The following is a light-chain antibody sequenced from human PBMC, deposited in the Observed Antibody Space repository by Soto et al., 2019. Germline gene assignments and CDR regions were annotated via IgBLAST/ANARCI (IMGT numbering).Light chain of an antibody. CDR2: GAS. CDR1: QSVSSN. J-gene: IGKJ1*01. Sequence: EIVMTQSPATLSVSPGERATLSCRASQSVSSNLAWYQQRPGQAPRLLMYGASTRATDIPARFSGSGSGTEFTLTISSLQSEDSAVSFCQQYNNWPWTFGQGTKVEI. CDR3: QQYNNWPWT. V-gene: IGKV3-15*01.